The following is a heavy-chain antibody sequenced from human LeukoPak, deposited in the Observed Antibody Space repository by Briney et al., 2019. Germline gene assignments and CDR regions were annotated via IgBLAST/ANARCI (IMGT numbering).Heavy chain of an antibody. D-gene: IGHD2-8*02. V-gene: IGHV3-30*04. CDR3: AARPCSGGVCYLDY. CDR1: GFTFSSYA. CDR2: ISYHARDQ. J-gene: IGHJ4*02. Sequence: HPGGSLRLSCAASGFTFSSYAMHWVRQAPGKGLEWVTVISYHARDQFYADSVKGRFTVSRDNSKNTLYLQMNSLRAEDSAVYYCAARPCSGGVCYLDYWGQGTLVTVSS.